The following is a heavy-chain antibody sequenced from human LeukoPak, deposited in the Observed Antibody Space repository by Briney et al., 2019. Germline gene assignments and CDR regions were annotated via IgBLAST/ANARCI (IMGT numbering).Heavy chain of an antibody. CDR1: GYTFTSYD. Sequence: ASVKVSCKASGYTFTSYDINWVRQATGQGLEWMGWMNPNSGNTGYAQKFQGRVIMTRNTSISTAYMELSSLRSEDTAVYYCARRNTAVVAGLDYWGQGTLVTVSS. D-gene: IGHD5-18*01. V-gene: IGHV1-8*01. CDR3: ARRNTAVVAGLDY. J-gene: IGHJ4*02. CDR2: MNPNSGNT.